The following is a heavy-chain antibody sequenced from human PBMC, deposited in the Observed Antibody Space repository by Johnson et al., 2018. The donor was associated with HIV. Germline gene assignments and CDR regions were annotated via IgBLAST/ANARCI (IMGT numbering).Heavy chain of an antibody. D-gene: IGHD3-3*01. V-gene: IGHV3-30-3*01. J-gene: IGHJ3*01. CDR2: ISYDGSNK. CDR3: AIDHDGL. Sequence: QVQLVESGGGVVQPGRSLGLSCAASGFTFSSYAMHWVRQAPGKGLEWVAVISYDGSNKYYADSVKGRFTISRDNSKNTLYLQMNSLRAEDTAVYYCAIDHDGLWGQGTMVTVSS. CDR1: GFTFSSYA.